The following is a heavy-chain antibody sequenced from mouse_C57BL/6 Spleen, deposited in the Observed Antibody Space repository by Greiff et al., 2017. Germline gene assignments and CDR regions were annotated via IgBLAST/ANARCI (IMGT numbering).Heavy chain of an antibody. CDR1: GYAFSSSW. J-gene: IGHJ1*03. Sequence: QVQLQQSGPELVKPGASVKISCKASGYAFSSSWMNWVKQRPGKGLEWIGRIYPGDGDTNYNEKFKGKATLTADKSSSTAYMQLSSLTSEDSAVYCCLYDSSYGSYWDFEVWGTGTTVTVSS. CDR2: IYPGDGDT. CDR3: LYDSSYGSYWDFEV. D-gene: IGHD1-1*01. V-gene: IGHV1-82*01.